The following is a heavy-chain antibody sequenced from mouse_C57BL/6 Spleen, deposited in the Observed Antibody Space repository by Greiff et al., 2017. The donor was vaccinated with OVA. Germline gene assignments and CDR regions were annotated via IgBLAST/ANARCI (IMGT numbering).Heavy chain of an antibody. CDR3: ARTTTVVASYYFDY. CDR1: GFTFSSYA. V-gene: IGHV5-4*03. CDR2: ISDGGSYT. D-gene: IGHD1-1*01. Sequence: EVMLVESGGGLVKPGGSLKLSCAASGFTFSSYAMSWVRQTPEKRLEWVATISDGGSYTYYPDNVKGRFTISRDNAKNNLYLQMSHLKSEDTAMYYCARTTTVVASYYFDYWGQGTTLTVSS. J-gene: IGHJ2*01.